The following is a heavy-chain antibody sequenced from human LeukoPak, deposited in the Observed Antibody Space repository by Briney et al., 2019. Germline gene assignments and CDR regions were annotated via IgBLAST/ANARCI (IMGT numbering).Heavy chain of an antibody. CDR2: ISYDGSNK. CDR1: GFTFSSYA. V-gene: IGHV3-30*04. Sequence: PGGSLRLSCAASGFTFSSYAMHWVRQAPGKGLEWGAVISYDGSNKYYAHSVKGRFTISRDNSTNTLYLQMNSLRAEDTAVYYCARGPTYYDILTGYTIWGQGTLVTVSS. D-gene: IGHD3-9*01. CDR3: ARGPTYYDILTGYTI. J-gene: IGHJ4*02.